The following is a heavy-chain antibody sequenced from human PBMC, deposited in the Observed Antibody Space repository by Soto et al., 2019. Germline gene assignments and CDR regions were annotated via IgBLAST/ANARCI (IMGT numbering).Heavy chain of an antibody. Sequence: EVQLVESGGGLVQPGGSLRLSCAASGFTFSKYWVSWVHQAPGKGLEWLADIKQDGSTKYFLDSVKGRFTISRDNAENSLSLQMNSLRAEDTAVYYCARDSDDYGDFGWYFDLWGRGTLVTISS. CDR2: IKQDGSTK. J-gene: IGHJ2*01. D-gene: IGHD4-17*01. CDR3: ARDSDDYGDFGWYFDL. V-gene: IGHV3-7*01. CDR1: GFTFSKYW.